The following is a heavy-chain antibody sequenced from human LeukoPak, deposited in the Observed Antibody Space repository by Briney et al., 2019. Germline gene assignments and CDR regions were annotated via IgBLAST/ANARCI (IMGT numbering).Heavy chain of an antibody. Sequence: GGSLRLSCAASGFTVSSNYMSWVRQAPGKGLEWVSVIDSGGSTNYADSVRGRFTISRDTSKNTLYLQMNSLRAENTAVYSCARGGSDGYNPWGQGTLVTVSS. D-gene: IGHD5-24*01. CDR2: IDSGGST. V-gene: IGHV3-66*01. CDR3: ARGGSDGYNP. CDR1: GFTVSSNY. J-gene: IGHJ5*02.